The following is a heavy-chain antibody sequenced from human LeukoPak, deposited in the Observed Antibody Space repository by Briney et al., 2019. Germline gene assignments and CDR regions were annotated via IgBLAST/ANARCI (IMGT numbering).Heavy chain of an antibody. J-gene: IGHJ5*02. CDR1: GGTFSSYT. Sequence: SVKVSCKASGGTFSSYTISWVRQAPGQGLEWMGGIIPIFDTAIYAQKFQGTVTITADKSTSTAYMELSSLRSEDTAVYYCAREVTMVRGVIIKNWFDPWGQGTLVTVSS. V-gene: IGHV1-69*06. CDR3: AREVTMVRGVIIKNWFDP. D-gene: IGHD3-10*01. CDR2: IIPIFDTA.